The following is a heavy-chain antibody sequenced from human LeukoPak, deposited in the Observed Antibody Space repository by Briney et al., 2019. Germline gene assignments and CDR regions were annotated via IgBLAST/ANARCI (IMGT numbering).Heavy chain of an antibody. CDR2: IRYDGSNK. Sequence: PGESLRLSCAVSGFTFSNYGMLWVRQAPGKGLEWVALIRYDGSNKYYADSVKGRFNISRDISKNTLYLQMNSLRAEDTALYYCAKDKGGARIYFDYWGQGTLVTVSS. CDR3: AKDKGGARIYFDY. CDR1: GFTFSNYG. V-gene: IGHV3-30*02. J-gene: IGHJ4*02. D-gene: IGHD1-26*01.